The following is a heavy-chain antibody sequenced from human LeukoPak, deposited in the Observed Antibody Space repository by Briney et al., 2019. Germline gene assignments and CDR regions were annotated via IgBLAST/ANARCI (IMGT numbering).Heavy chain of an antibody. CDR3: ARYYYDSSGRTTSFDY. D-gene: IGHD3-22*01. V-gene: IGHV3-11*01. Sequence: GGSLRLSCAASGFTFSDYYMSWIRQAPGKGLEWVSYISSSGSTIYYADSVKGRFTISRDNAKNSLYLQMNSLRAEDTAVYYCARYYYDSSGRTTSFDYWGQGTLVTVSS. CDR1: GFTFSDYY. J-gene: IGHJ4*02. CDR2: ISSSGSTI.